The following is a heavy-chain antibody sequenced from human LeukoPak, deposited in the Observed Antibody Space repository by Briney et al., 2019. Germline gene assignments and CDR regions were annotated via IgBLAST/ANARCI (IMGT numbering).Heavy chain of an antibody. CDR1: GYTFTDHY. CDR2: IHPGRGDT. V-gene: IGHV1-2*02. J-gene: IGHJ4*02. CDR3: ARDHNWGSDY. D-gene: IGHD7-27*01. Sequence: ASVKVSCKALGYTFTDHYFHWLRQAPGQGLEWMGWIHPGRGDTNYAQKFQGRVSLTRDTSISTAYMELSRLTSDDTAVYYCARDHNWGSDYWGQGTLVSVSS.